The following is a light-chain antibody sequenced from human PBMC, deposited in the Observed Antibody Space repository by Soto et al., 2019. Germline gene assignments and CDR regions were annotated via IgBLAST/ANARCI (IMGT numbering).Light chain of an antibody. V-gene: IGLV2-18*02. CDR3: TSYTTRTALV. CDR2: EVT. Sequence: QSALTQPPSVSGSPGQSVTISCIGTSSDIGSYNRVSWYQQSPGTAPKLIVYEVTNRPSGVAGRFSGSKSGNTASLTISGLQAEDEADYYCTSYTTRTALVFGGGTKLTDL. CDR1: SSDIGSYNR. J-gene: IGLJ3*02.